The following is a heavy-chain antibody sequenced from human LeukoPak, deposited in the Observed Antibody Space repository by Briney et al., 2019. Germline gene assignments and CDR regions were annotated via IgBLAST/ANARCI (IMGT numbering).Heavy chain of an antibody. CDR1: GFTFSNFY. V-gene: IGHV3-7*01. CDR3: AKTGIDYVWGSFRSQYDY. CDR2: IKQDGSEI. D-gene: IGHD3-16*02. J-gene: IGHJ4*02. Sequence: GGSLRLSCAASGFTFSNFYMSWVRQAPGRGLEWVANIKQDGSEINYVDSVKGRFTISRDNAENSLYLQMNSLRVEDTAIYYCAKTGIDYVWGSFRSQYDYWGQGTLVTVSS.